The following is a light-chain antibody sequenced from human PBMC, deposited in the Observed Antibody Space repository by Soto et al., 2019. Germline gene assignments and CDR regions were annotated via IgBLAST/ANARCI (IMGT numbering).Light chain of an antibody. V-gene: IGLV2-11*01. CDR2: DVS. CDR3: CSYAGTYTV. Sequence: QSVLTQPRSVSGSPGQSVTISCTGTSSDVGGYNYVSWYQQHPGKAPKLMIFDVSKRPSGVPDRFSGSKSGNTASVTISGLQAEDEADYYCCSYAGTYTVFGGGTKLTVL. J-gene: IGLJ3*02. CDR1: SSDVGGYNY.